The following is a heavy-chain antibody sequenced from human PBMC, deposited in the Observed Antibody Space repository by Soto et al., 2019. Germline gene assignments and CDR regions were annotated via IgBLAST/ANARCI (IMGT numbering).Heavy chain of an antibody. V-gene: IGHV4-39*01. CDR2: IYYSGST. J-gene: IGHJ5*02. D-gene: IGHD4-17*01. CDR1: GGSVNNKTYY. Sequence: SETLSLTCSVSGGSVNNKTYYWGWIRQPPGKGLEWIGSIYYSGSTYYNPSLKSRVTISVDTSKNQFSLKLSSVTAADTAVYYCARHQHDYGDINWFDPWGQGTLVTVSS. CDR3: ARHQHDYGDINWFDP.